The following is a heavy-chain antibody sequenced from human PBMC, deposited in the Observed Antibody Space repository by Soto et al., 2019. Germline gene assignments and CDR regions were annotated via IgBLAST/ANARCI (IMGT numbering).Heavy chain of an antibody. D-gene: IGHD6-19*01. CDR2: INHSGST. J-gene: IGHJ6*02. Sequence: SETLSLTCTVSGGSLSGGTNYWSWIRQPPGKGLEWIGEINHSGSTNYNPSLKSRVTISVDTSKNQFSLKLTSVTAADTAVYYCAWLKYYYYFMDVWGQGTTVTVSS. CDR3: AWLKYYYYFMDV. CDR1: GGSLSGGTNY. V-gene: IGHV4-34*01.